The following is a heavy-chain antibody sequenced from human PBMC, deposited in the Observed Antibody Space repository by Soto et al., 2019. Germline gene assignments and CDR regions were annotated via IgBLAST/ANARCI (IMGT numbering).Heavy chain of an antibody. Sequence: SETLSLTCTVSGASITNRGYYWSWIRQHPGKGLEWIGYIYYSGSTYYNPSLRSRVSISADTSKNQFSLELNSVTAADTAVYYCASGKTSGLYFEYWGQGTMVAVSS. CDR3: ASGKTSGLYFEY. CDR1: GASITNRGYY. V-gene: IGHV4-31*03. J-gene: IGHJ4*02. CDR2: IYYSGST. D-gene: IGHD2-8*02.